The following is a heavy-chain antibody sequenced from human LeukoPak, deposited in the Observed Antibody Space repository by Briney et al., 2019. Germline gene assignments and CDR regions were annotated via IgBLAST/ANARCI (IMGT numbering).Heavy chain of an antibody. CDR3: ALSTTVGSPFDY. D-gene: IGHD1-1*01. J-gene: IGHJ4*02. CDR1: GFSLSTSGVD. Sequence: KVSGPTLVNPTQTLTLTCTFSGFSLSTSGVDVGWIRQPPGKALEWLALIYWNDDKRYSPSLKSRLTITKDTSKNQVVLTMTNMDPVDTATYYCALSTTVGSPFDYWGQGTLVTVSS. V-gene: IGHV2-5*01. CDR2: IYWNDDK.